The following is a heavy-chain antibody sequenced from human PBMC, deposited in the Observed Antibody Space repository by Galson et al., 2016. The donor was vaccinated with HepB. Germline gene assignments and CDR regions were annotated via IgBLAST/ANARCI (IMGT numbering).Heavy chain of an antibody. Sequence: SLRLSCAASGVTFSNYAMSWVRQAPGKGLEWVSAISSSGDTTYYVASVKGRFTISRDSSKNTLYLEMNSLRNEDTAVYYCAKDHRGGSGGRAPYGTDVWGQGTTVTVSS. CDR2: ISSSGDTT. CDR3: AKDHRGGSGGRAPYGTDV. CDR1: GVTFSNYA. V-gene: IGHV3-23*01. J-gene: IGHJ6*02. D-gene: IGHD6-13*01.